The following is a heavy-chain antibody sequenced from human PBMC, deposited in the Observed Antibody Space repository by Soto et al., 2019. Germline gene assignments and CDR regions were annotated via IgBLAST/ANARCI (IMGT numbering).Heavy chain of an antibody. CDR3: ARITYYYDSSGYQRDY. CDR2: ISSSSSTI. CDR1: GFTFSSYS. D-gene: IGHD3-22*01. V-gene: IGHV3-48*02. Sequence: GGSLRLSCAASGFTFSSYSMNWVRQAPGKGLEWVSYISSSSSTIYYADSVKGRFTISRDNAKNSLYLQMNSLRDEDTAVYYCARITYYYDSSGYQRDYWGQGTLVTVSS. J-gene: IGHJ4*02.